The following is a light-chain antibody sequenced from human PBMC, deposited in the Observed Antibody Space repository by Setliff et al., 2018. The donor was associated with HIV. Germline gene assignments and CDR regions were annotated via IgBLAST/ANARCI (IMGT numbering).Light chain of an antibody. V-gene: IGLV2-14*01. Sequence: QSALTQPASVSGSPGQSITISCTGTSSDIGGYNYVSWYQQHPGKAPKLMIYDVSKRPSGVSNRFSGSKSGNTASLTISGLQAEDEANYYCLSHTSRSTYVFGTGTKVTVL. CDR2: DVS. CDR3: LSHTSRSTYV. J-gene: IGLJ1*01. CDR1: SSDIGGYNY.